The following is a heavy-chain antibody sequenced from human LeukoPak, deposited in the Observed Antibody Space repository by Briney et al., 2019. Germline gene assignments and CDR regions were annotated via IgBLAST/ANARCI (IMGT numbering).Heavy chain of an antibody. CDR2: IYYSGST. CDR3: ARDYGRAYYYYGMDV. J-gene: IGHJ6*02. Sequence: SQTLSLTRTVSGGSISSGGYYWSWIRQHPGKGLEWIGYIYYSGSTYYNPSLKSRVTISVDTSKNQFSLKLSSVTAADTAVYYCARDYGRAYYYYGMDVWGQGTTVTVSS. CDR1: GGSISSGGYY. V-gene: IGHV4-31*03. D-gene: IGHD4-17*01.